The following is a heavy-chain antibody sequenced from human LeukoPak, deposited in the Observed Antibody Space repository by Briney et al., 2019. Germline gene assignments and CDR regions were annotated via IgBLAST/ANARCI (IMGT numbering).Heavy chain of an antibody. D-gene: IGHD1-26*01. V-gene: IGHV4-34*01. CDR3: ARGETNRYSGSYNTIYYYYYGMDV. Sequence: GSLRLSCAASGFTFGSYAMSWVRQAPGKGLEWIGEINHSGSTNYNPSLKSRVTISVDTSKNQFSLKLSSVTAADTAVYYCARGETNRYSGSYNTIYYYYYGMDVWGQGTTVTVSS. CDR2: INHSGST. CDR1: GFTFGSYA. J-gene: IGHJ6*02.